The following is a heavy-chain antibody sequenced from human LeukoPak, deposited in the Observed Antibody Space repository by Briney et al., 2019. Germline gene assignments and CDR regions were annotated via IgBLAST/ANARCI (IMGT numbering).Heavy chain of an antibody. CDR1: AFTFSNYD. CDR3: ANLAAAGDFDY. J-gene: IGHJ4*02. Sequence: GGSLRLSCAASAFTFSNYDMHWVRQAPGKGLEWVAFIGSDGSNKYYADSVKGRFTISRDNSNNTLRLQMNSLRAEDTAVYYCANLAAAGDFDYWGQGTLVTVSS. D-gene: IGHD6-13*01. CDR2: IGSDGSNK. V-gene: IGHV3-30*02.